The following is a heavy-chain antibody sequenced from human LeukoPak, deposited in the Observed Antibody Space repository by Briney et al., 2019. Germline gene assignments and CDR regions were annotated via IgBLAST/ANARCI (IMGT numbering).Heavy chain of an antibody. Sequence: GGSLRLSCAASGFTFSSYWMHWVRQAPGKGLVWVSRINRDGSSTSYADSVKGRFTISRDTAKNSLYLQMNSLRAEDTVVYYCARDVLGEGYCSSPSCYKDAFDIWGQGTMVTVSS. J-gene: IGHJ3*02. CDR1: GFTFSSYW. CDR3: ARDVLGEGYCSSPSCYKDAFDI. D-gene: IGHD2-2*02. CDR2: INRDGSST. V-gene: IGHV3-74*01.